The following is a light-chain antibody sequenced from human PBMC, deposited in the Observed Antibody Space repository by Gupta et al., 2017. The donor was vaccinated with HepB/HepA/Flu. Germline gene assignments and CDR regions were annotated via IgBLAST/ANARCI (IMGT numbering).Light chain of an antibody. V-gene: IGLV7-46*01. CDR1: TGSVTSYHF. CDR2: DTN. Sequence: QAVVTQELSLTVSTGGTVTLTRGSSTGSVTSYHFPYWFQQKPGQAPKTIIYDTNNKHSWTPARFSGSLLGGKAALTLSGAQPEDEAEYYCLLSYNGPRVFGGGTKLTVL. J-gene: IGLJ3*02. CDR3: LLSYNGPRV.